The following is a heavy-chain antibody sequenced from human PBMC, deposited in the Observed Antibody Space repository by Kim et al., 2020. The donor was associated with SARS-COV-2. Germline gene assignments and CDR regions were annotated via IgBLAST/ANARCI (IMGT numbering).Heavy chain of an antibody. CDR2: IYYCGST. D-gene: IGHD3-9*01. V-gene: IGHV4-39*07. J-gene: IGHJ4*02. Sequence: SETLSLTCTVSGGSISSSSYYWGWIRQPPGKGLEWIGSIYYCGSTYYNPSLKSRVTISVDTSKNQFSLKLSSVTAADTAVYYCARGGRADYDILTGYYNWGQGTLVTVSS. CDR3: ARGGRADYDILTGYYN. CDR1: GGSISSSSYY.